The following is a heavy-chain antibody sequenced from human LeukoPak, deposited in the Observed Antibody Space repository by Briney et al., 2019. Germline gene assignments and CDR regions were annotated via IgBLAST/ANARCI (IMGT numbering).Heavy chain of an antibody. D-gene: IGHD4-23*01. CDR2: INHSGST. CDR1: GGSFSGYY. V-gene: IGHV4-34*01. CDR3: ARGDYGGNSGPFFDY. Sequence: PSETLSLTCAVYGGSFSGYYWSWIRQPPGKGLEWIGEINHSGSTNYNPSLKSRVTISVDTSKNQFSLKLSSVTAADTAVYYCARGDYGGNSGPFFDYWGQGTLVTVSS. J-gene: IGHJ4*02.